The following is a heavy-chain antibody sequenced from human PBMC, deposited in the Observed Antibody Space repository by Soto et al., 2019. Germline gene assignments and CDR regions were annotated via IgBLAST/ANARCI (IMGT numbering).Heavy chain of an antibody. CDR2: INPGNGQA. Sequence: QVQLVQSGAEVKKPGASVKISCKASGYTFTSHAIHWVRQAPGQRLEWMGWINPGNGQAEYSQKFQGSVTITRDTSASTAYMEVSTLTSEDTAVYFCAREQQAVEVYYCEYWGQGTLVTVSA. J-gene: IGHJ4*02. V-gene: IGHV1-3*01. D-gene: IGHD6-13*01. CDR3: AREQQAVEVYYCEY. CDR1: GYTFTSHA.